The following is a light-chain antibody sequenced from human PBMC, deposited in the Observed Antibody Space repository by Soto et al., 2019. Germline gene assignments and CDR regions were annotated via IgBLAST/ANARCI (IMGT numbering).Light chain of an antibody. CDR2: DAS. CDR1: QSVSSN. CDR3: QQYNKWPLT. Sequence: DIVMTQSPATLSVSPGEGATLSCRASQSVSSNLAWYQQKPGQAPRLLIYDASTWATGIPARFDGSGSGTEFTLTISSLQSEDFAVYYCQQYNKWPLTFGGGTKVDIK. V-gene: IGKV3-15*01. J-gene: IGKJ4*01.